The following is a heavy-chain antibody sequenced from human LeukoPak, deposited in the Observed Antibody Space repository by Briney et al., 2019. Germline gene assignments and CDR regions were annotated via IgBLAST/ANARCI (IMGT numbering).Heavy chain of an antibody. CDR1: GFTFSTYG. CDR2: IGNDGRAK. Sequence: GGSLRLSCAASGFTFSTYGMHWVRQAPGKGLEWVAVIGNDGRAKYYADSVRGRFTISRDNSKNTLYLQMDSLTGDDTATYYRAKEEGWGVNVFDYWGQGALVTVSS. V-gene: IGHV3-30*18. CDR3: AKEEGWGVNVFDY. D-gene: IGHD3-10*01. J-gene: IGHJ4*02.